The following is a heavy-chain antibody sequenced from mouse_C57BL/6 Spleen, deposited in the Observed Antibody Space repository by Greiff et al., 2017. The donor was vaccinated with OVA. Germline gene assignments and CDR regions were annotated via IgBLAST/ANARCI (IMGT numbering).Heavy chain of an antibody. J-gene: IGHJ2*01. CDR1: GYSFTGYY. Sequence: EVQLQQSGPELVKPGASVKISCKASGYSFTGYYMNWVKQSPEKSLEWIGESNPSTGGTTYNQKFKAKATLTVDKSSSTAYMQLKSLTSEDSAVYYCARDSNYVGDYWGQGTTLTVSS. CDR3: ARDSNYVGDY. D-gene: IGHD2-5*01. CDR2: SNPSTGGT. V-gene: IGHV1-42*01.